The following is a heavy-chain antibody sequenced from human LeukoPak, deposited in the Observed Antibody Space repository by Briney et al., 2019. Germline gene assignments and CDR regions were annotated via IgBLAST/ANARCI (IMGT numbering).Heavy chain of an antibody. CDR3: ARDPPYSSSWYGGEVDAFAI. CDR2: INPNSGGT. D-gene: IGHD6-13*01. CDR1: GYTFTGYY. J-gene: IGHJ3*02. Sequence: ASVKVSCKASGYTFTGYYMHWVRQAPGQGLEWMGWINPNSGGTNYAQKFQGRVTMTRDTSISTAYMELSRLRSDDTAVYYCARDPPYSSSWYGGEVDAFAIWGQGTMVTVSS. V-gene: IGHV1-2*02.